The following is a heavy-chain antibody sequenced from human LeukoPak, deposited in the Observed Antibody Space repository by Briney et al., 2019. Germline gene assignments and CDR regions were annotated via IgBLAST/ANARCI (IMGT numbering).Heavy chain of an antibody. D-gene: IGHD2-2*01. Sequence: SETLSLTCTVSGGSISSYYWSWLRQPAGKGLEWLGRIYTSGSTNYNPSLKSRVTISVDTSKNQFSLKLSSVTAADTAVYYCARVTLCTSCYRGVYYYYMDVWGKGTTVTVSS. J-gene: IGHJ6*03. V-gene: IGHV4-4*07. CDR1: GGSISSYY. CDR2: IYTSGST. CDR3: ARVTLCTSCYRGVYYYYMDV.